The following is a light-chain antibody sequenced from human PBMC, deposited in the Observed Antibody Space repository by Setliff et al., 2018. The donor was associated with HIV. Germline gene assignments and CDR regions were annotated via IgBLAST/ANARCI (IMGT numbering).Light chain of an antibody. V-gene: IGLV2-14*01. Sequence: QSALTQPASVSGSPGQSITISCTGTNSDIGGYNYVSWYQQHPGKAPKLMIYEVSHRPSGVSNRFSGSKSGNTASLTISGLQAEDEADYYCSSYTSSYTFVFGTGTKVTVL. CDR1: NSDIGGYNY. CDR3: SSYTSSYTFV. CDR2: EVS. J-gene: IGLJ1*01.